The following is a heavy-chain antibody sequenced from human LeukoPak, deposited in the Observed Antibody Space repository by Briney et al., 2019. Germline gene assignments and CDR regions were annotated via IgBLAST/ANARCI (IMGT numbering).Heavy chain of an antibody. Sequence: ASVKVSCNASGYTFTGYYIHWVRQPPGQGLEWMGWISPNSGGTNYAQKFQGRVTMTRDTSISTAYMELSRLRSDDTAVYYCAKVMGSGQWLVEREDFDIWGQGTMVTVSS. CDR3: AKVMGSGQWLVEREDFDI. D-gene: IGHD6-19*01. J-gene: IGHJ3*02. V-gene: IGHV1-2*02. CDR2: ISPNSGGT. CDR1: GYTFTGYY.